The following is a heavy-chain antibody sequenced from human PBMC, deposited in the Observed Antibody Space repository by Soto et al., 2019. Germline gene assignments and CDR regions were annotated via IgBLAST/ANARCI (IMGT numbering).Heavy chain of an antibody. CDR2: VYYTGST. V-gene: IGHV4-30-4*01. CDR1: GASIRSTDYY. D-gene: IGHD2-21*02. Sequence: KTSETLSLTCTVSGASIRSTDYYWSWIRQAPGKGLEWIRYVYYTGSTYYNPSLMSRLTISVDTSKNQFPLKLTSVTAAETAVYYCVRTARQGAVAPHWFDRWGQGTQVTVSS. J-gene: IGHJ5*02. CDR3: VRTARQGAVAPHWFDR.